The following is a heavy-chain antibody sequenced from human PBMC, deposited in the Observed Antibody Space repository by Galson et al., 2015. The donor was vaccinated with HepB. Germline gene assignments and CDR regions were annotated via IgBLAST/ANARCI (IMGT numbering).Heavy chain of an antibody. CDR3: VKDLMILVVTDAFDI. CDR1: GFTFNDYA. Sequence: SLRLSCAASGFTFNDYAMHWVRQAPGKGLEYVSAIDNNGRTTYYADSVKGRFTISRDNSKNTLYLRMSSLRTKDTALYYCVKDLMILVVTDAFDIWGQGTMVTVSS. V-gene: IGHV3-64D*06. CDR2: IDNNGRTT. J-gene: IGHJ3*02. D-gene: IGHD3-22*01.